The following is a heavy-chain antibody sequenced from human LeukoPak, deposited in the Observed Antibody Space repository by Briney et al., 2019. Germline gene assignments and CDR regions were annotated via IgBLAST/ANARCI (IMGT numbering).Heavy chain of an antibody. J-gene: IGHJ3*02. CDR2: INPSGGST. CDR1: GYTFTSYY. D-gene: IGHD3-9*01. Sequence: ASVKVSCKASGYTFTSYYMHWVRQAPGQGLEWMGIINPSGGSTSYAQKFQGRVTMTRDTSTSTVYMELSSLRSEDTAVYYCATGTKIQYDILTGYYVDAFDIWGQGTMVTVSS. CDR3: ATGTKIQYDILTGYYVDAFDI. V-gene: IGHV1-46*01.